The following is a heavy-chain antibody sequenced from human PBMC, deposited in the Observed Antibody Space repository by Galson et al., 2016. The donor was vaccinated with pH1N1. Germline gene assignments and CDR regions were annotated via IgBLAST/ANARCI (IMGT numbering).Heavy chain of an antibody. CDR1: GYSFSNYW. V-gene: IGHV5-51*01. CDR3: ARRDTLYGVDV. D-gene: IGHD5-18*01. Sequence: QSGAEVKKPGESLRISCKGSGYSFSNYWIGWVRQMPGKGLEWMGIIYPGDSETKYSPSFQGQVTFSADKSSRTAYQQWSSLKASDTAMYYCARRDTLYGVDVWGQGTTVTVSS. CDR2: IYPGDSET. J-gene: IGHJ6*02.